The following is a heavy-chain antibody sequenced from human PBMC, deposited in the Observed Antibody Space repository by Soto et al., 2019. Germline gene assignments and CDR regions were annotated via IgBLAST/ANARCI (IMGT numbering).Heavy chain of an antibody. CDR1: GYNFTKHG. CDR3: ARDKPDYYDSSGFAHVGYVFDI. CDR2: INAGNGNT. J-gene: IGHJ3*02. V-gene: IGHV1-3*01. Sequence: ASVKVSCKASGYNFTKHGIEWVRQAPGQGLEWMGWINAGNGNTKYSQKLQGRFTFTRDTSASAAYMELSGLRSDDTAVYYCARDKPDYYDSSGFAHVGYVFDIWGQGTMVTVSS. D-gene: IGHD3-22*01.